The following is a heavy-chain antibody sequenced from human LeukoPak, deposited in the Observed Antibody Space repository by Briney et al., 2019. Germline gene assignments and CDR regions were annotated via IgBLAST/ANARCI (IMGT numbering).Heavy chain of an antibody. D-gene: IGHD2-15*01. J-gene: IGHJ6*02. CDR3: ARDIVVVVAGGGMDV. CDR1: GYTFTSYA. V-gene: IGHV1-3*01. CDR2: INAGNGNT. Sequence: ASVKVSCKASGYTFTSYAMHWVRQAPGQRLEWMGWINAGNGNTKYSQKFQGRVTITRDTSASTAYMELSSLRSEDTAVYYCARDIVVVVAGGGMDVWGQGTTVTVSS.